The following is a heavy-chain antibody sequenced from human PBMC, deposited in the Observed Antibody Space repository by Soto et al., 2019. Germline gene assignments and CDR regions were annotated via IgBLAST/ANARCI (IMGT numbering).Heavy chain of an antibody. CDR3: AREWGAIAAAGTGYYYGMDV. D-gene: IGHD6-13*01. Sequence: GGSLRLSCAASGFTSSSYWMGWVRQAPGKGLEWVANIKQDGSEKYYVDSVKGRFTISRDNAKNSLYLQMNSLRAEDTAVYYCAREWGAIAAAGTGYYYGMDVWGQGTTVTVSS. J-gene: IGHJ6*02. CDR2: IKQDGSEK. CDR1: GFTSSSYW. V-gene: IGHV3-7*03.